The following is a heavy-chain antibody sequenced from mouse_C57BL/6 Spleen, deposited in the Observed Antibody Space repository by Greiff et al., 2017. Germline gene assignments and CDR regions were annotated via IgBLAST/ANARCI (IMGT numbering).Heavy chain of an antibody. J-gene: IGHJ2*01. Sequence: QVQLQQSGAELVRPGASVTLSCKASGYTFTDYEMHWVKQTPVHGLEWIGAIDPETGGTAYNQKFKGKAILTADKSSSTAYMELRSLTSEDSAVYYCTRVREYNYDDFDYWGQGTTLTVSS. CDR2: IDPETGGT. V-gene: IGHV1-15*01. CDR1: GYTFTDYE. CDR3: TRVREYNYDDFDY. D-gene: IGHD2-12*01.